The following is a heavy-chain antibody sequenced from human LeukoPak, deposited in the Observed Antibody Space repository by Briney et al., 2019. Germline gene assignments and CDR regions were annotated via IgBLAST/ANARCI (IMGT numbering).Heavy chain of an antibody. D-gene: IGHD3-16*01. CDR2: HSGNS. J-gene: IGHJ4*02. CDR1: GFTFSNYN. Sequence: GSLRLSCAASGFTFSNYNMSWIRQAPGKGLEWIGHSGNSDYKPSLKSRITISTDTSNNHFFLNLVSVTAADTAVYYCATYYVGVGGRGHWGPGTLVTVSS. CDR3: ATYYVGVGGRGH. V-gene: IGHV4-59*01.